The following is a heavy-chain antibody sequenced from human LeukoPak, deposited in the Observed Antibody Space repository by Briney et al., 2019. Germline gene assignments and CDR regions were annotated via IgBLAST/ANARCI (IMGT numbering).Heavy chain of an antibody. D-gene: IGHD1-26*01. CDR2: MSYDGSSL. J-gene: IGHJ4*02. V-gene: IGHV3-30-3*01. CDR3: ARVVGAPLYYFDS. CDR1: GFTSSDYN. Sequence: GGSLRLSCAASGFTSSDYNMHWVRQAPGKGLEWVAVMSYDGSSLHYADSVKGRFTISRDNSKNTLFLQMNSLRAEDTALYYCARVVGAPLYYFDSWGQGTLVTVSS.